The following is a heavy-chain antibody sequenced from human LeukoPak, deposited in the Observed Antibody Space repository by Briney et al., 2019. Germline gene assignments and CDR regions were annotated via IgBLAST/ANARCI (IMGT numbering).Heavy chain of an antibody. CDR1: GFTFSDYY. J-gene: IGHJ6*03. CDR3: ARELWDYYDSSGSYYMDV. CDR2: ISSSGSTI. V-gene: IGHV3-11*04. D-gene: IGHD3-22*01. Sequence: KSGGSLRLSCAASGFTFSDYYMSWIRQAPGMGLEWVSYISSSGSTIYYADSVKGRFTISRDNAKNSLYLQMNSLRAEDTAVYYCARELWDYYDSSGSYYMDVWGKGTTVTVSS.